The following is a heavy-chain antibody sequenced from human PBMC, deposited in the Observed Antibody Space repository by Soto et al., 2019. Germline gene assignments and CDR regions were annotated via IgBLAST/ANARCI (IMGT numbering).Heavy chain of an antibody. CDR1: GFTFSGYS. J-gene: IGHJ6*02. Sequence: GGSLRPPCSASGFTFSGYSINWVCHARGKGLEWVSYISSSSSTIYYADPVKGRFTISRDNAKNSLYLQMNSLRDEDTAVYYCAREQWLVQNYGMDVWGQGTTVTVSS. V-gene: IGHV3-48*02. CDR2: ISSSSSTI. D-gene: IGHD6-19*01. CDR3: AREQWLVQNYGMDV.